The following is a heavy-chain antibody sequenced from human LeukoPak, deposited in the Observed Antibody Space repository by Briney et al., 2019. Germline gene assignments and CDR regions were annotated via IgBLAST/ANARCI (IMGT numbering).Heavy chain of an antibody. CDR2: ISTYNGNT. J-gene: IGHJ6*03. D-gene: IGHD6-19*01. CDR1: GYTFTSHG. Sequence: ASVKVSCKASGYTFTSHGISWVRQAPGQGLEWMGWISTYNGNTNYAQKLQGRVSMTTDTSTSTAYMDLRSLRSDDTAVYYCARDLRYSSGWCDSGMDVWGKGTTVTISS. CDR3: ARDLRYSSGWCDSGMDV. V-gene: IGHV1-18*01.